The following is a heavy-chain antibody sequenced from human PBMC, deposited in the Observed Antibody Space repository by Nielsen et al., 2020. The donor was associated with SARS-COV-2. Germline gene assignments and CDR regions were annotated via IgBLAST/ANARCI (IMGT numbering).Heavy chain of an antibody. Sequence: SETPSLTCTVSGGSISSGGYYWSWIRQHPGKGLEWIGYIYYSGSTYYNPSLKSRVTISVDTSKNQFSLKLSSVTAADTAVYYCARDRTMAPPGYYGMDVWGQGTTVTVSS. CDR3: ARDRTMAPPGYYGMDV. CDR2: IYYSGST. V-gene: IGHV4-31*03. CDR1: GGSISSGGYY. J-gene: IGHJ6*02. D-gene: IGHD4/OR15-4a*01.